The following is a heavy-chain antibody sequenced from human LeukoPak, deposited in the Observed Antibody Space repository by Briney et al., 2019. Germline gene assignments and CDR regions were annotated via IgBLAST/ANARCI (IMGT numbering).Heavy chain of an antibody. D-gene: IGHD3-22*01. Sequence: PGGSLRLSCAASGFTFSSYAMSWVRQAPGKGLEWVANIKQDGSEKYYVDSVKGRFTISRDNAKNSLYLQMNSLRAEDTAVYYCARDQNYYDSSGYYDTFYYGMDVWGQGTTVTVSS. J-gene: IGHJ6*02. CDR2: IKQDGSEK. CDR3: ARDQNYYDSSGYYDTFYYGMDV. V-gene: IGHV3-7*01. CDR1: GFTFSSYA.